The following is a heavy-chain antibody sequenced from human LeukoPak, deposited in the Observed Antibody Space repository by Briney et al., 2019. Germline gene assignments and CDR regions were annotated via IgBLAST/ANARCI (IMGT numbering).Heavy chain of an antibody. D-gene: IGHD3-22*01. CDR2: ISGSGGST. Sequence: GGSLRLSCAASGFTFSSYAMTGVRQAPGKGLEGVSAISGSGGSTYYADSVKGRFTISRDNSKNTLYLQMNSLRAEDTAVYYCAKAPSITMIVVVIGIDYWGQGTLVTVSS. J-gene: IGHJ4*02. CDR1: GFTFSSYA. CDR3: AKAPSITMIVVVIGIDY. V-gene: IGHV3-23*01.